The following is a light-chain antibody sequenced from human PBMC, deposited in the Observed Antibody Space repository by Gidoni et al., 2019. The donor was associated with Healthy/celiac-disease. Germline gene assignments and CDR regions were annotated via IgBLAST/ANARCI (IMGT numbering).Light chain of an antibody. Sequence: QSVLTQPPSASGTPGQRVTLSCSGSSSNIGSNYVYWYQQLPGPAPKLLIYRNNQRPSGVPDRFSGSKSGTSASLAISGLRSEDEADYYCAAWDDSLSGVVFGGGTKLTVL. CDR3: AAWDDSLSGVV. J-gene: IGLJ2*01. CDR1: SSNIGSNY. V-gene: IGLV1-47*01. CDR2: RNN.